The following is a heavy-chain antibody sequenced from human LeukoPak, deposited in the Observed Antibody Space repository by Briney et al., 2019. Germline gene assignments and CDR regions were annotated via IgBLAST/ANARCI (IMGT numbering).Heavy chain of an antibody. CDR2: INLNSGDT. J-gene: IGHJ4*02. Sequence: GASVMVSCKASGYTFTGFYMHWVRQAPGQGLEWMGWINLNSGDTDYTQKFQGRVTMTRDTSISTAYMELSRLTSDDTAVYYCARDQPALDYWGQGTLVTVTS. CDR3: ARDQPALDY. CDR1: GYTFTGFY. V-gene: IGHV1-2*02.